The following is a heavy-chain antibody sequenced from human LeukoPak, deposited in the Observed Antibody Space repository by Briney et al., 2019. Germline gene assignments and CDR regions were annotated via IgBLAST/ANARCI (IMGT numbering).Heavy chain of an antibody. D-gene: IGHD2-2*03. CDR3: ARFSGYCSSTSCYMVQLEDAFDI. CDR2: INTNSGGT. CDR1: GYTFTGYY. J-gene: IGHJ3*02. V-gene: IGHV1-2*02. Sequence: ASVKVSCKASGYTFTGYYMHWVRQAPGQGVDWMGWINTNSGGTNYAQKFQGRVTMTRDTSISTAYMELSRLRSDDTAVYYCARFSGYCSSTSCYMVQLEDAFDIWGQGTMVTVSS.